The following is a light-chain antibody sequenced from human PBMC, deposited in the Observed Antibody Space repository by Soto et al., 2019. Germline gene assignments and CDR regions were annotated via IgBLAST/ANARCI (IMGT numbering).Light chain of an antibody. V-gene: IGKV3-20*01. CDR1: QSVTSNY. CDR3: QQYDSSPVT. CDR2: GAS. Sequence: EIVLTQSPGTLSLSPGERATLSCRASQSVTSNYLAGYQQKPGQAPRLLIYGASSRATGIPDRFSGSGSGTDFTLTISRLEPEDFAVYYCQQYDSSPVTFGQGTKVEIK. J-gene: IGKJ1*01.